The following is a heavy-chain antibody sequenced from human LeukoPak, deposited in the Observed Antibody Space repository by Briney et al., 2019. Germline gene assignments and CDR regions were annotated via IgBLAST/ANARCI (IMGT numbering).Heavy chain of an antibody. V-gene: IGHV4-31*03. CDR3: ARAGTTSNWFDP. Sequence: SETLSLTCTVSGGSISSGGYSWSWIRQHPGKGLEWIGYIYYSGSTYYNPSLKSRVTISVDTSKNQFSLKLSSVTAADTAVYYCARAGTTSNWFDPWGQGTLVTVSS. CDR2: IYYSGST. CDR1: GGSISSGGYS. J-gene: IGHJ5*02. D-gene: IGHD4-17*01.